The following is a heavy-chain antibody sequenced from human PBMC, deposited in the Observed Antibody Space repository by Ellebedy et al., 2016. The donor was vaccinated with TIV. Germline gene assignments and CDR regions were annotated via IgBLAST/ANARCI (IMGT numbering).Heavy chain of an antibody. Sequence: MPGGSLRLSCAVYGGSFSGYYWSWIRQPPGKGLEWIGEINHSGSTNYNPSLKSRVTVSVDTSKNQFSLKLSSVTAADTAVYYCARCPGDTAMVTCSFDYWGQGTLVTVSS. CDR3: ARCPGDTAMVTCSFDY. CDR1: GGSFSGYY. J-gene: IGHJ4*02. V-gene: IGHV4-34*01. D-gene: IGHD5-18*01. CDR2: INHSGST.